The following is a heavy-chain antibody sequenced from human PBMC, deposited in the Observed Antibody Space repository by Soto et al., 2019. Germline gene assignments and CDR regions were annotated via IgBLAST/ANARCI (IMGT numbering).Heavy chain of an antibody. D-gene: IGHD4-17*01. CDR3: AHPRGYGVFDAVDI. Sequence: GGSLRLSCAASGFIFSTYAMNWVRQAPGKGLECVSAISNTGGSTFYAESVRGRFTISRDNSINTLYLQMTSLRTEDTAVYYCAHPRGYGVFDAVDIWGRGTMVTVSS. CDR2: ISNTGGST. V-gene: IGHV3-23*01. J-gene: IGHJ3*02. CDR1: GFIFSTYA.